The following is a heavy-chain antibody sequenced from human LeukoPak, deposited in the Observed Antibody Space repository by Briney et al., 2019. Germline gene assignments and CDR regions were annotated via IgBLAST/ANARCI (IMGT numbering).Heavy chain of an antibody. V-gene: IGHV3-23*01. J-gene: IGHJ4*02. Sequence: GGSLRLSCAASGFTFSNAWMSWVRQAPGKGLEWVSMISDSGGNTFYADSVKGRFTVSRDNSKNTVYLQMNSPRAEDTAVYFCAKVWFGEKTFDYWGQGTLVTVSS. CDR3: AKVWFGEKTFDY. CDR2: ISDSGGNT. CDR1: GFTFSNAW. D-gene: IGHD3-10*01.